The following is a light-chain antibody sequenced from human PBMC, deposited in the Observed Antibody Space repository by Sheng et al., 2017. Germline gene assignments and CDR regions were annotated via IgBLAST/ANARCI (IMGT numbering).Light chain of an antibody. CDR3: SSYGGSNDFVV. V-gene: IGLV2-8*01. J-gene: IGLJ2*01. Sequence: QSALTQPPSASGSPGQSVTISCTGTSSDVGGYNYVSWYQQHPGKAPKLIIYDVSKRPSGVPDRFSASKSGNTASLTVFGLQADDEADYYCSSYGGSNDFVVFGGGTKLTVL. CDR1: SSDVGGYNY. CDR2: DVS.